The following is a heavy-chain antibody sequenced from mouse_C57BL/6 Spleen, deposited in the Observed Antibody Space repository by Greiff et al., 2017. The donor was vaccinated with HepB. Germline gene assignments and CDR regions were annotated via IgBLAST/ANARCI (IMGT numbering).Heavy chain of an antibody. D-gene: IGHD1-1*01. CDR2: INPNNGGT. CDR3: ARGTTVVGSDV. V-gene: IGHV1-18*01. CDR1: GYTFTDYN. Sequence: VQLQQSGPELVKPGASVKIPCKASGYTFTDYNMDWVKQSNVKSLEWIGDINPNNGGTNYNQKFKGKATLTVDKASSTAYMELRSLTSEDTAVYYCARGTTVVGSDVWGTGTTVTVSS. J-gene: IGHJ1*03.